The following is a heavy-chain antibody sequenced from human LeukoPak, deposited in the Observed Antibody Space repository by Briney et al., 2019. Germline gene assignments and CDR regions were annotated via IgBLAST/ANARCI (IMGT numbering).Heavy chain of an antibody. V-gene: IGHV4-34*01. Sequence: SETLSLTCAVYGGSFSGYYWSWIRQPPGKGLEWIGEINHSGSTNYNPSLKSRVTISVDTSKNQFSLKLSSVTAADTAVYYCARVSSVTTVGRYFDYWGQGTLVTVSS. CDR3: ARVSSVTTVGRYFDY. CDR1: GGSFSGYY. J-gene: IGHJ4*02. D-gene: IGHD4-11*01. CDR2: INHSGST.